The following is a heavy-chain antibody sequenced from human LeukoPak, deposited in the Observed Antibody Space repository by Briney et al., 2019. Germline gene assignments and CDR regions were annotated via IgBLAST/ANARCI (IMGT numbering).Heavy chain of an antibody. CDR2: IYYSGST. Sequence: SETLSLTCSVSGGSISSKTYFWGWIRQPPGKGLEWIGSIYYSGSTYYNPSLSSRVTISEDTSKNQLSLKLTSVTAADTAVYYCSRGRDSYSSGSLDYWGQGTLVTVSS. V-gene: IGHV4-39*07. CDR1: GGSISSKTYF. J-gene: IGHJ4*02. D-gene: IGHD3-10*01. CDR3: SRGRDSYSSGSLDY.